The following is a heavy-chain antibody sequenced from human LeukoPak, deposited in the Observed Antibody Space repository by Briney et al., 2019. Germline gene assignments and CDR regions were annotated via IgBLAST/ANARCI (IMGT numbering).Heavy chain of an antibody. D-gene: IGHD3-22*01. J-gene: IGHJ4*02. CDR1: GFTFSSYA. Sequence: GGSLRLSCAASGFTFSSYAMSWVRQAPGKGLEWVSAISGSGGSTYYADSVKGRFTISKDNSKNTLYLQMNSLRAEDTAVYYCAKGGYYYDRRFDYWGQGTLVTVSS. V-gene: IGHV3-23*01. CDR3: AKGGYYYDRRFDY. CDR2: ISGSGGST.